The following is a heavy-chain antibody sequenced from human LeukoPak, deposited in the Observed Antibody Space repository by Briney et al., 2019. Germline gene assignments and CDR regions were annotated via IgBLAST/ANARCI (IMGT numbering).Heavy chain of an antibody. J-gene: IGHJ4*02. CDR1: GYTFTSYG. CDR3: ARGDYYGSGTYYKKTVDY. V-gene: IGHV1-18*01. D-gene: IGHD3-10*01. Sequence: ASVKVSCKASGYTFTSYGINWVRPAPGQGLAWMGWISAYNGNTNYAQKLQGRVTMTTDTSMSTAYMELRSLRSDDTAVYYCARGDYYGSGTYYKKTVDYWGQGTLVTVSS. CDR2: ISAYNGNT.